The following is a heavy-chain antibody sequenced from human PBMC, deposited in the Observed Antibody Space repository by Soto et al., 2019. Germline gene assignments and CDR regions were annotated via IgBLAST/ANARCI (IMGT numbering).Heavy chain of an antibody. D-gene: IGHD3-10*01. Sequence: QVQLQQWGAGLLKPSETLSLTCAVYGGSFSGYYWSWIRQPPGKGLEWIGEINHSGSTNYNPSLKSRVTISVDTSKNQFSLKLSSVTAADTAVYYCARGKLERITMARAQTYGMDVWGQGTTVTVSS. CDR3: ARGKLERITMARAQTYGMDV. CDR1: GGSFSGYY. V-gene: IGHV4-34*01. CDR2: INHSGST. J-gene: IGHJ6*02.